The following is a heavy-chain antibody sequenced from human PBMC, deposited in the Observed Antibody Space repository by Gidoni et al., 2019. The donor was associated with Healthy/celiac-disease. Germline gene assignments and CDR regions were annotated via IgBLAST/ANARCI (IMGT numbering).Heavy chain of an antibody. CDR3: ARDRAIGDSGYDRYYYYGMDV. J-gene: IGHJ6*02. Sequence: EVQLVESGGGLVKPGGSLRLSCAAPGFTFSGSSMHWVRQAPGKGLEYVSSMSSSKSYIYYSDTVKGRFTISRDNAKNSLYLQMNGLRAEDTAVYYCARDRAIGDSGYDRYYYYGMDVWGQGTTVTGSS. CDR1: GFTFSGSS. CDR2: MSSSKSYI. D-gene: IGHD5-12*01. V-gene: IGHV3-21*01.